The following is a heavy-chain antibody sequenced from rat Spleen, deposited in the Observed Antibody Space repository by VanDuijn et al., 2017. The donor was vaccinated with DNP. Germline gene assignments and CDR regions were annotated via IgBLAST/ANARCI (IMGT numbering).Heavy chain of an antibody. CDR1: GFTFSYYW. V-gene: IGHV5-31*01. Sequence: EVQLVESGGDLVQPGRSLKLSCVASGFTFSYYWMAWIRQVPGKGLEWIASITGGSGTTSYPDAVKGRFMISRDDTKNTQYLQMDSLRSEDTATYYCARLRNFITMMVGAMDAWGQGTSVTVSS. CDR3: ARLRNFITMMVGAMDA. CDR2: ITGGSGTT. D-gene: IGHD1-12*02. J-gene: IGHJ4*01.